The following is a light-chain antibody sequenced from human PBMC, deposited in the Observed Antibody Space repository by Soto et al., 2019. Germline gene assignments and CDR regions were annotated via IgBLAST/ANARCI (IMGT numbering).Light chain of an antibody. CDR2: GAS. Sequence: DIQMTQSPSSLSASVGDRVTITCRASQNIVNYLNWYQQKPGKAPKLLIYGASSLQRGVPSRFSGSGSGTDFTLTISTLQPEDFATFYCQQSYRVPLTFGGGTKVEIK. V-gene: IGKV1-39*01. CDR1: QNIVNY. CDR3: QQSYRVPLT. J-gene: IGKJ4*01.